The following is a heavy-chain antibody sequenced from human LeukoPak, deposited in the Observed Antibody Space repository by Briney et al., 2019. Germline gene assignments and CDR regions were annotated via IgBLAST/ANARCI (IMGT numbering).Heavy chain of an antibody. Sequence: SETLSLTCTVSGGSISSYYWSWIWQPPGTGLERVGFIYYSGSTNYNPSLKSRGTISVVTSKNQFSLKLSSVTAADTAVYYCARLDDYVWGSYRLSLNAFDIWGQGTMVTVSS. D-gene: IGHD3-16*02. V-gene: IGHV4-59*08. CDR2: IYYSGST. J-gene: IGHJ3*02. CDR1: GGSISSYY. CDR3: ARLDDYVWGSYRLSLNAFDI.